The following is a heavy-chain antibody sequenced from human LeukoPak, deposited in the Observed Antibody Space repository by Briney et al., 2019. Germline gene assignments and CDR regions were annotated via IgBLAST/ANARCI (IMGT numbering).Heavy chain of an antibody. Sequence: SVKVSCKASGGTFSSYAISWVRQAPGQGLEWMGGIIPIFGTANYAQKFQGRVTITADESTSTAYMELSSLRSEDTAVYYCAAPYCSSTSCYFDYWGQGTLDTVSS. D-gene: IGHD2-2*01. J-gene: IGHJ4*02. V-gene: IGHV1-69*13. CDR2: IIPIFGTA. CDR3: AAPYCSSTSCYFDY. CDR1: GGTFSSYA.